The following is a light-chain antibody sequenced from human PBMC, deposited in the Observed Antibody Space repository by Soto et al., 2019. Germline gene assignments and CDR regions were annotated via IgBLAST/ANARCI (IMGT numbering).Light chain of an antibody. CDR2: AAS. J-gene: IGKJ1*01. CDR1: QSISSY. Sequence: DIQMTQSPSSLSASVGDRVTITCRASQSISSYLNWYQQKPGKAPKFLIYAASSLRSGVPSRFSGSGSGTDFTLTISSLQPEDFATYYCQHYYSTPLPFGQGTKVEIK. V-gene: IGKV1-39*01. CDR3: QHYYSTPLP.